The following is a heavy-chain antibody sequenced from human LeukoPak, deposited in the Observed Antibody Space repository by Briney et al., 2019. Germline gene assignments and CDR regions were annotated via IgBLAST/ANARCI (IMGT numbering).Heavy chain of an antibody. J-gene: IGHJ3*01. Sequence: GRSLRLSCAASGFTFSSYAMHWVRQAPGKGLEWVAVISYDGSNKYYADSVKGRFTISRDNSKNTLYLQMNSLRAEDTAVYYCAKDISEYYYDSSGYLGSHWGQGTMVTVSS. CDR1: GFTFSSYA. V-gene: IGHV3-30*04. CDR3: AKDISEYYYDSSGYLGSH. D-gene: IGHD3-22*01. CDR2: ISYDGSNK.